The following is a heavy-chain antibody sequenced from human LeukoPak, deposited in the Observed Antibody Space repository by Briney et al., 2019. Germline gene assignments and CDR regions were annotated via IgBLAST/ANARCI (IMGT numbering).Heavy chain of an antibody. CDR3: ARDIASARSRAAGNY. J-gene: IGHJ4*02. CDR2: ISSSSSYI. V-gene: IGHV3-21*01. CDR1: GFTFSSYS. Sequence: PGGSLRLSCAASGFTFSSYSMNLVRQAPGKGLEWVSSISSSSSYIYYADSVKGRFTISRDDAKNSLYLQMNSLRAEDTAVYYCARDIASARSRAAGNYWGQGTLVTVSS. D-gene: IGHD6-13*01.